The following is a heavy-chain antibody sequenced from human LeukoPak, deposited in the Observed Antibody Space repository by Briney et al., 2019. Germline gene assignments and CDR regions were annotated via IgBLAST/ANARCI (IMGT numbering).Heavy chain of an antibody. CDR3: AKRYCSGGSCYSGD. V-gene: IGHV3-23*01. CDR2: ISASGGSK. CDR1: GFTFSSPA. D-gene: IGHD2-15*01. J-gene: IGHJ4*02. Sequence: GGSLRLSCAGSGFTFSSPAMSWVRQALGKGLEWVSAISASGGSKYYADSVKGRFTISRDNSKSSVYLQMSSLRVEDTAVYYCAKRYCSGGSCYSGDWGQGTLVTVSP.